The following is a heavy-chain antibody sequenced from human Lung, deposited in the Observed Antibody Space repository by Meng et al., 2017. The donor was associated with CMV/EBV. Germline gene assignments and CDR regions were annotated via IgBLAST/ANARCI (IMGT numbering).Heavy chain of an antibody. D-gene: IGHD3-22*01. V-gene: IGHV2-5*02. CDR1: GSSLSTSGVG. CDR2: IYWDDAK. J-gene: IGHJ4*02. CDR3: AHESSGTYFDY. Sequence: QLLLEALSPLQGKPPATLTSRCTFSGSSLSTSGVGVGWIRQPPGKALEWLALIYWDDAKRYSPTLKSRLTITKATSKNQVVLTMTNMDPVDTATYYCAHESSGTYFDYWGQGTLVTVSS.